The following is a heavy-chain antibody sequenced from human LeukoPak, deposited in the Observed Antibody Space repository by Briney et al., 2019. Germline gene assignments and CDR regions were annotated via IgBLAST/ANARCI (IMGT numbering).Heavy chain of an antibody. CDR3: ASLVQLERRDAFDI. D-gene: IGHD1-1*01. CDR1: GFTFSSYE. J-gene: IGHJ3*02. Sequence: GGSLRLSCAASGFTFSSYEMNWVRQAPGKGLEWVSYISSSGSTIYYADSVKGRFTISRDNAKNSLYLQMNSLRAEDTAVYYCASLVQLERRDAFDIWGQGTMVTVSS. V-gene: IGHV3-48*03. CDR2: ISSSGSTI.